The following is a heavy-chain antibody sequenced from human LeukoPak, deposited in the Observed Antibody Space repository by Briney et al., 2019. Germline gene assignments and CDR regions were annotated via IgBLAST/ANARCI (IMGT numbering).Heavy chain of an antibody. CDR3: AKGGYYYDSSERYFDY. CDR1: GFIFSSYA. Sequence: GGSLRLSCAASGFIFSSYAMSWVRQAPGKGLEWVSAISGSGGSTYYADSVKGRFTISRDNSKNTLYLQMNSLRAEDTAVYYCAKGGYYYDSSERYFDYWGQGTLVTVSS. D-gene: IGHD3-22*01. V-gene: IGHV3-23*01. CDR2: ISGSGGST. J-gene: IGHJ4*02.